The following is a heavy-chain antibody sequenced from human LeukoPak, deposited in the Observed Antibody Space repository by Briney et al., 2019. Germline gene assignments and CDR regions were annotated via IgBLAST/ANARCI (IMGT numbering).Heavy chain of an antibody. J-gene: IGHJ4*02. D-gene: IGHD1-26*01. Sequence: SETLSLTCAVYGGSFSGYYWSWIRQPPGKGLEWIGEINHSGSTNYNPSLKSRVTISVDTSKNQFSLKLSSVTAADTAVYYCAREGYGWELFGGYYFDYWGQGTLVTVSS. V-gene: IGHV4-34*01. CDR1: GGSFSGYY. CDR3: AREGYGWELFGGYYFDY. CDR2: INHSGST.